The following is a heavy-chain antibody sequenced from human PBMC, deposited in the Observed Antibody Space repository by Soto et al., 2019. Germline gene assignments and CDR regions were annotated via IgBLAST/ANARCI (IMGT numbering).Heavy chain of an antibody. V-gene: IGHV1-69*08. CDR1: GTIFSSYT. J-gene: IGHJ6*02. D-gene: IGHD3-16*01. CDR3: ARGLGGRMDD. Sequence: QVQLVQSGAEVKKPGSSVRVSCKASGTIFSSYTICWVRQAPGQGLEWMGRIIPILGETNSAQKFQGRVTLTADKSTNTAYMQLNSLRLEDTAVYYCARGLGGRMDDWGQGTTVTVSS. CDR2: IIPILGET.